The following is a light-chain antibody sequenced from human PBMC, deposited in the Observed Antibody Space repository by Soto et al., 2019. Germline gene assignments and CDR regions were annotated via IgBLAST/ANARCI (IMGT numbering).Light chain of an antibody. CDR1: SSNIGSHL. V-gene: IGLV1-44*01. J-gene: IGLJ3*02. Sequence: QSVLTQPPSVSGTPGQRVTISCSGSSSNIGSHLVNWYQQVPGTAPRLLIYTNNQRPSGVPDRFSDSKSGTSASLAISGLQSEDEAHHYCATWDASLQSGVFGGGTKLTVL. CDR2: TNN. CDR3: ATWDASLQSGV.